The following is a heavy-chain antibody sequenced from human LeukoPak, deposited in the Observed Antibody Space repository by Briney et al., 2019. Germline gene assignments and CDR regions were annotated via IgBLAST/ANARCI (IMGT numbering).Heavy chain of an antibody. V-gene: IGHV3-30-3*01. Sequence: GGSLRLSCAASGFTFSSFWMTWVRQAPGKGLEWVAVISYDGSNKYYADSVKGRFTISRDNSKNTLYLQMNSLRAEDTAVYYCARVTVAKQAPYDYWGQGTLVTVSS. CDR2: ISYDGSNK. CDR3: ARVTVAKQAPYDY. D-gene: IGHD4-23*01. J-gene: IGHJ4*02. CDR1: GFTFSSFW.